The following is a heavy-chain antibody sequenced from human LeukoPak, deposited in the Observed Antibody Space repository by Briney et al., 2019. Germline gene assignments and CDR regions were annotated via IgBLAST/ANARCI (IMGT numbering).Heavy chain of an antibody. D-gene: IGHD3-10*01. CDR2: MNPNSGNT. CDR3: ARAPLLWFGTSLLPDY. Sequence: ASVKVSCKASGYTFTSYDINWVRQATGQGLEWMGWMNPNSGNTGYAQKFQGRVTMTRNTSISTAYMELSSLRSEDAAVYYCARAPLLWFGTSLLPDYWGQGTLVTVSS. J-gene: IGHJ4*02. CDR1: GYTFTSYD. V-gene: IGHV1-8*01.